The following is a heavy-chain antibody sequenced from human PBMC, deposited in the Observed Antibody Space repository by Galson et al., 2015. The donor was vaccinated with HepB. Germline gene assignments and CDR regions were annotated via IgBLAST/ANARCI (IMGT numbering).Heavy chain of an antibody. V-gene: IGHV3-30*04. J-gene: IGHJ4*02. Sequence: SLRLSCAASGFTFSSYAMHWVRQAPGKGLEWVAVISYDGSNKYYADSVKGRFTISRDNSKNTLYLQMNSLRAEDTAVYYCVITAVAVGYWGQGTLVSVSS. CDR3: VITAVAVGY. D-gene: IGHD6-19*01. CDR2: ISYDGSNK. CDR1: GFTFSSYA.